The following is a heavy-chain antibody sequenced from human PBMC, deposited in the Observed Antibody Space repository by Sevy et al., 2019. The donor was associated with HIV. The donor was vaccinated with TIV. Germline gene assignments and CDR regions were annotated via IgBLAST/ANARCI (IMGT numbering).Heavy chain of an antibody. CDR1: GAAIGSGGYY. V-gene: IGHV4-31*03. CDR2: INHSGST. J-gene: IGHJ6*02. CDR3: ARDNRYGDYGLDV. D-gene: IGHD4-17*01. Sequence: SETLSLTCTVSGAAIGSGGYYWSWIRQHPGKGLEWIAYINHSGSTYYNPSLKSRLSVSLDTTKNQFSLKLSSVTAADTAVYYCARDNRYGDYGLDVWGLGTTVTVSS.